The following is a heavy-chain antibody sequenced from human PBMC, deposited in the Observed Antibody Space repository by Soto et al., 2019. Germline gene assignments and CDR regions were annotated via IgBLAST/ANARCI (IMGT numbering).Heavy chain of an antibody. V-gene: IGHV4-4*02. Sequence: PSETLSLTCAVSGGSISSSNWWSWVRQPPGKGLEWIGEIYHSGSTNYNPSLKSRVTISVDKSKNQFSLKLSSVTAADTAVYYCASYGTIAAAGTGFDYWGQGTLVTVSS. J-gene: IGHJ4*02. CDR2: IYHSGST. CDR1: GGSISSSNW. CDR3: ASYGTIAAAGTGFDY. D-gene: IGHD6-13*01.